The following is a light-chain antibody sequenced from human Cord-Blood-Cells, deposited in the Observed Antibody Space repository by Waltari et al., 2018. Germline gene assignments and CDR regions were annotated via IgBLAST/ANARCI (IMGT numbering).Light chain of an antibody. CDR3: QQYGSSSIT. V-gene: IGKV3-20*01. Sequence: EIVLTQSPGTLSLSPGERATLSCRASQRVSSSYLAWYQQKPGQAPRLLIYGASSRATGIPDRCSGSGSGTDFTLTISRREPEDFAVYYCQQYGSSSITFGQGTRLEIK. CDR1: QRVSSSY. J-gene: IGKJ5*01. CDR2: GAS.